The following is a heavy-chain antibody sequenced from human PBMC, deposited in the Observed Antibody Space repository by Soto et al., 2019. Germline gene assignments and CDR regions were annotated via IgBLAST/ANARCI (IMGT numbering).Heavy chain of an antibody. CDR2: ISYDGSDK. Sequence: QVHLVESGGGVVQPGRSLRLSCAASGFTFSHFGMHWVRQAPGKGLEWLTVISYDGSDKYYADSVKGRFTISRDTSKNTLYLQIDSLSPEDTAVYYFAKGRTVRGGADCHFDYWGQGTLVTVSS. CDR1: GFTFSHFG. CDR3: AKGRTVRGGADCHFDY. V-gene: IGHV3-30*18. D-gene: IGHD3-10*01. J-gene: IGHJ4*02.